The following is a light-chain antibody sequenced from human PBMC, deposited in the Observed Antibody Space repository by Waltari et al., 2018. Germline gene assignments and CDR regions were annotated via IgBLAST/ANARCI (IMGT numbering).Light chain of an antibody. CDR3: QQQYSFPRT. Sequence: DIVMTQSPDSLAVSLGERATINCKSSHSVLYRSNNKNYLTWYQQKPGQPPNLRSYWASVRGSVVPDRCSGSESGTDFTLTISNLQAEDVAVYDWQQQYSFPRTFGGGTKVEIK. CDR2: WAS. CDR1: HSVLYRSNNKNY. V-gene: IGKV4-1*01. J-gene: IGKJ4*01.